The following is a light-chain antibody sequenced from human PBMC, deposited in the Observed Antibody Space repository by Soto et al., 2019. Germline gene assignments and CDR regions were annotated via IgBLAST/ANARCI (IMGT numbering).Light chain of an antibody. J-gene: IGLJ1*01. CDR1: SSDLGGSNY. V-gene: IGLV2-14*01. CDR2: EVS. CDR3: SSYTSSSTPYV. Sequence: QSALTQPASVSGSPGQSITISCTGTSSDLGGSNYVSWYQQHPGKAPKLMIYEVSNRPSGVSNRFSGSKSANTASLSISGLQAEDEADYYCSSYTSSSTPYVFGTGTKVTVL.